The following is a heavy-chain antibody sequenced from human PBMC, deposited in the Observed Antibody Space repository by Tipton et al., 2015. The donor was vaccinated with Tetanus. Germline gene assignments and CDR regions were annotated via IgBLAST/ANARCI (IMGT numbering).Heavy chain of an antibody. CDR2: ISYDGSNK. Sequence: SLRLSCAASGFTFSSYGMHWVRQAPGKGLEWVAVISYDGSNKYYADSVKGRFTISRDNSKNTLYLQMNSLRAEGTAVYYCAKEGDILTGYLFDYWGQGTLVTVSS. J-gene: IGHJ4*02. V-gene: IGHV3-30*18. CDR1: GFTFSSYG. D-gene: IGHD3-9*01. CDR3: AKEGDILTGYLFDY.